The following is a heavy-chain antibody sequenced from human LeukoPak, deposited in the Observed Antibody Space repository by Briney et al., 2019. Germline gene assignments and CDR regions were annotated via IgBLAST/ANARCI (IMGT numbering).Heavy chain of an antibody. CDR2: INTNSGGT. CDR3: AREPMVRDLNWFDP. CDR1: GYTFTRYY. J-gene: IGHJ5*02. D-gene: IGHD3-10*01. Sequence: ASLKVSCKASGYTFTRYYIHRVRQAPGQGLGWMGRINTNSGGTNYAQKFQGRVTMTRDTSISHAYMELNRLTSDDTAVYYCAREPMVRDLNWFDPWGQGTLVTVSS. V-gene: IGHV1-2*06.